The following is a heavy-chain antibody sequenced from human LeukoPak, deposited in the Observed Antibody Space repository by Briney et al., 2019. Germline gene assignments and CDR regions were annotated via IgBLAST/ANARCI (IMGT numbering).Heavy chain of an antibody. CDR3: ARDLKGWFGEFEAFDY. V-gene: IGHV3-13*01. D-gene: IGHD3-10*01. Sequence: PGGSLRLSCAASGFTFSDYDMHWVRQATGKGLEWVSAIGTAGDTYYTGSVKGRFTISRENAKNSLYLQMNSLRAEDTAVYYCARDLKGWFGEFEAFDYWGQGTLVTVSS. CDR1: GFTFSDYD. CDR2: IGTAGDT. J-gene: IGHJ4*02.